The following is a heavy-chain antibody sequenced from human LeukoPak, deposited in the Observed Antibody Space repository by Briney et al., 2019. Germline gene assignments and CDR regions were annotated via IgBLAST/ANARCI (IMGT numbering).Heavy chain of an antibody. CDR1: GFTFNVFH. CDR2: ITSSGTYI. V-gene: IGHV3-21*01. CDR3: ARASGGWDLDY. D-gene: IGHD1-26*01. J-gene: IGHJ4*01. Sequence: GGSLRLSCTASGFTFNVFHMNWVRQAPGKGLEWISSITSSGTYITYADSIQGRFTISRDNAKNSLYLQMNSLRVDDTALYYCARASGGWDLDYWGHGTLVTVSS.